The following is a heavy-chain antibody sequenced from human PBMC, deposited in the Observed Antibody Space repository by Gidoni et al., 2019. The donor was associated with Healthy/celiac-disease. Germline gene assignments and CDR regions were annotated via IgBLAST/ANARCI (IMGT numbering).Heavy chain of an antibody. V-gene: IGHV3-21*01. D-gene: IGHD1-26*01. CDR1: GFPFSSYS. CDR2: ISSSSSYI. Sequence: EVQLVESGGGLVKPGGSLSLSCAASGFPFSSYSMNWVRQAPGKGLEWASSISSSSSYIYYADSVKGRFTISRDNAKNSLYLQMNSLRAEDTAVYYCARSGKYSGSSFDYWGQGTLVTVSS. CDR3: ARSGKYSGSSFDY. J-gene: IGHJ4*02.